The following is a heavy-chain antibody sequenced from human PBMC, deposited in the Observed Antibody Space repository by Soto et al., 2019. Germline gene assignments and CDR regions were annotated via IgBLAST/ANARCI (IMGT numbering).Heavy chain of an antibody. V-gene: IGHV1-8*02. CDR1: GYSFSNFD. CDR3: VRPWRY. D-gene: IGHD3-3*01. J-gene: IGHJ4*02. CDR2: MSPKNGDV. Sequence: QVRLVQSGTEVKKPGASVKVSCMVSGYSFSNFDINWVRQATGQGLEWMGWMSPKNGDVGYAQKFQGRVTMTSNNSINTAYMELSNLGPEDTAVYYCVRPWRYWGQGSPVTV.